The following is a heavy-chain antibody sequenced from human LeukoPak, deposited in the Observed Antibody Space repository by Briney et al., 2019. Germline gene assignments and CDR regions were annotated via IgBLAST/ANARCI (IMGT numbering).Heavy chain of an antibody. J-gene: IGHJ4*02. CDR2: TYYNGNT. CDR3: ASLDY. CDR1: GGSFSSYY. V-gene: IGHV4-59*01. Sequence: SETLSPTCTVSGGSFSSYYWSWIRQPPGKGLEWIGYTYYNGNTNYNPSLKRRVTMSVDTSRNQFSLKLTSVTAADTAIYYCASLDYWGQGTLVTVTS.